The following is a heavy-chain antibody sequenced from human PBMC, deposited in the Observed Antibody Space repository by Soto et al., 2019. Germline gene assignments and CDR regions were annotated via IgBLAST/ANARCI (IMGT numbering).Heavy chain of an antibody. J-gene: IGHJ4*02. Sequence: PGGSLRLSCAASGFTVSTKYMSWVRQAPGKGLEWVSVIHSGGSTFYADSVRGRFTISRDNSKNTVNLQMNSPRAKDTAVYYCARDPWAADYWGQGTLVTV. CDR2: IHSGGST. CDR3: ARDPWAADY. D-gene: IGHD3-16*01. V-gene: IGHV3-66*01. CDR1: GFTVSTKY.